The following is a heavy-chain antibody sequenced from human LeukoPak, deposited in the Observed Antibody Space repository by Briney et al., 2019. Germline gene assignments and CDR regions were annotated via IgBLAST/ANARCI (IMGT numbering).Heavy chain of an antibody. V-gene: IGHV4-34*01. CDR2: INHSGST. Sequence: SETLSLTCAVYGGSFSGYYWSWIRQPPGKGLEWTGEINHSGSTNYNPSLKSRVTISVDTSKNQFSLKLSSVTAADTAVYYCARSNYGGTYWYFDLWGRGTLVTVSS. J-gene: IGHJ2*01. CDR3: ARSNYGGTYWYFDL. CDR1: GGSFSGYY. D-gene: IGHD4-17*01.